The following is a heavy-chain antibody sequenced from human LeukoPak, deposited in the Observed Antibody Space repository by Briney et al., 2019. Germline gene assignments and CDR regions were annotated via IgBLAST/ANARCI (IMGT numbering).Heavy chain of an antibody. D-gene: IGHD4-23*01. V-gene: IGHV4-4*07. CDR3: ARGRATVGGDYYYYYMDV. CDR1: GGSISSSY. Sequence: SETLSLTCTVSGGSISSSYWSWTRQPAGKGLEWVGRIYTSGSTNYNTSLKSRITISVDTSKNQFSLKLTSVTAADTAVYYCARGRATVGGDYYYYYMDVWGKGTTVTVSS. J-gene: IGHJ6*03. CDR2: IYTSGST.